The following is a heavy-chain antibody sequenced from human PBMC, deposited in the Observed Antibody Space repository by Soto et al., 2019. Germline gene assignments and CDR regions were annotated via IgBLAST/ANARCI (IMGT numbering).Heavy chain of an antibody. V-gene: IGHV4-30-4*01. Sequence: QVQLQESGPGLVKPSQTLSLTCTVSGGSISSGDYYWSWIRQPPGKGLVWIGYIYYSGSTYYNPSLSSRVAISVDTSKIQFSLKLSSVTAADTAVYYCASAFDILTRCYFDYWGQGTLVPVSS. CDR3: ASAFDILTRCYFDY. CDR2: IYYSGST. J-gene: IGHJ4*02. D-gene: IGHD3-9*01. CDR1: GGSISSGDYY.